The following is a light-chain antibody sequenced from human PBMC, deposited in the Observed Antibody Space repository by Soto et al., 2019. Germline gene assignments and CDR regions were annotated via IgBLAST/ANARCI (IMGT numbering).Light chain of an antibody. CDR1: ASDIGGYNF. V-gene: IGLV2-8*01. J-gene: IGLJ1*01. Sequence: QSALTQPPSASGSPGQSVAISCTGTASDIGGYNFVSWYQQHPGKAPKLMIYEVNKRPSGVPDRFSGSKSGNTASLSVSGPQAEAEADYFCSSHGGTSPYVFGTGTKVTVL. CDR2: EVN. CDR3: SSHGGTSPYV.